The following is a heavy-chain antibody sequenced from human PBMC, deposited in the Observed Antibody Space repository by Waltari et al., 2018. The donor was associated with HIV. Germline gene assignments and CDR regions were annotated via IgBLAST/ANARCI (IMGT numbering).Heavy chain of an antibody. D-gene: IGHD2-15*01. Sequence: QVPLVQSGAEVKKPGASVKVSCKVSGYTLSQLSMHWVPQAPGKGLEWMGGFDPEQGKTIYAQNFQGRVTMTEDAATDTAYMELSSLRSEDTAVYYCTTEGLYCSGGTCYSRFDHWGQGTLVTVSS. CDR2: FDPEQGKT. V-gene: IGHV1-24*01. CDR1: GYTLSQLS. J-gene: IGHJ5*02. CDR3: TTEGLYCSGGTCYSRFDH.